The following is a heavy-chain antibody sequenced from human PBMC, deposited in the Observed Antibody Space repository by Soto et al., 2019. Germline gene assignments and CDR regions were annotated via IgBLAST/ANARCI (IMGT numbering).Heavy chain of an antibody. CDR3: ARVHYYEKLGWAFDI. Sequence: SETLSLTCTVSGGSVSSGSYYWSWIRQPPGKGLEWIGYIYYSGSTNYNPSLKSRVTISVDTSKNQFSLKLSSVTAADTAVYYCARVHYYEKLGWAFDIWGQGTMVTVSS. V-gene: IGHV4-61*01. CDR1: GGSVSSGSYY. J-gene: IGHJ3*02. CDR2: IYYSGST. D-gene: IGHD3-22*01.